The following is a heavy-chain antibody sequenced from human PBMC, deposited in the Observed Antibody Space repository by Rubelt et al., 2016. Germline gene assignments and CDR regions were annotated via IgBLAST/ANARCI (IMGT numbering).Heavy chain of an antibody. V-gene: IGHV3-23*01. J-gene: IGHJ4*02. D-gene: IGHD3-3*01. CDR1: GFTFSTYA. CDR3: AKDYDCWTGSSDY. Sequence: EVQLLESGGGLVQPGGSLRLSCAASGFTFSTYAMSWVRQAPGKGLEWVSTIGGDGTGGSTFYAAFLKGLFSISRDDSKNTLFLQLNRLGADCTAVYYCAKDYDCWTGSSDYWGQGTLVTVSS. CDR2: IGGDGTGGST.